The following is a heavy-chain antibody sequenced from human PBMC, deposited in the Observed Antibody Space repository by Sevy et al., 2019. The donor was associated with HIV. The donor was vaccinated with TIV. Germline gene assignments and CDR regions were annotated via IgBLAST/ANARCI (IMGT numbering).Heavy chain of an antibody. CDR2: ISSSGSTI. CDR1: GFTFSDYY. CDR3: ARVATTVTTEGYFDY. J-gene: IGHJ4*02. Sequence: GGSMRLSCEASGFTFSDYYMSWIRQAPGKGLEWVSYISSSGSTIYYADSVKGRFTISRDNAKNSLYLQMNSLRAEDTAVYYCARVATTVTTEGYFDYWGQGTLVTVSS. V-gene: IGHV3-11*01. D-gene: IGHD4-17*01.